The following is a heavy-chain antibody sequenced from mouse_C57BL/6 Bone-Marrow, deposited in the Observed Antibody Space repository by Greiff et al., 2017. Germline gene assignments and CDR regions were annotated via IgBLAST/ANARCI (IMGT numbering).Heavy chain of an antibody. D-gene: IGHD2-4*01. CDR1: GFTFSSYA. CDR3: TRDDYYDYDDYYAMDY. Sequence: EVQLVESGAGLVKPGGSLKLSCAASGFTFSSYAMSWVRQTPEKRLEWVAYISSGGDYIYYADTVKGRFTISRDNARNTLYLQMSSLKSEDTAMYYWTRDDYYDYDDYYAMDYWGQGTSVTVSS. CDR2: ISSGGDYI. V-gene: IGHV5-9-1*02. J-gene: IGHJ4*01.